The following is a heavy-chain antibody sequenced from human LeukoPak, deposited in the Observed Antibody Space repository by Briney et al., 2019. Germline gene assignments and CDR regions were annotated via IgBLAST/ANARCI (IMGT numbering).Heavy chain of an antibody. V-gene: IGHV3-11*04. Sequence: PGGSLRLSCAASGFTFSDYYMSWIRPAPGKGLEWVSYISSSGSTIYYADSVKGRFTISRDNAKNSLYLQMNSLRAEDTAVYYCARDALRPAGIAAAGTWDYWGQGTLVTVSS. CDR3: ARDALRPAGIAAAGTWDY. CDR1: GFTFSDYY. J-gene: IGHJ4*02. D-gene: IGHD6-13*01. CDR2: ISSSGSTI.